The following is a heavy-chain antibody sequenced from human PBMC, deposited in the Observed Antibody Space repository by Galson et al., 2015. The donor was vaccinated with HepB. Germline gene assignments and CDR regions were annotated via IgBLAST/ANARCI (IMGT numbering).Heavy chain of an antibody. V-gene: IGHV1-18*04. CDR2: ISDYIGNT. CDR3: ARDSDYGDYGAAY. Sequence: SVKVSCKASGYSFVSLVISWVRQAPGQGLEWLGWISDYIGNTIYAQKFQDRVTMTTDTSTSTAYLELGILRSDDTAVYYCARDSDYGDYGAAYWGQGTLVTVS. J-gene: IGHJ4*02. D-gene: IGHD4-17*01. CDR1: GYSFVSLV.